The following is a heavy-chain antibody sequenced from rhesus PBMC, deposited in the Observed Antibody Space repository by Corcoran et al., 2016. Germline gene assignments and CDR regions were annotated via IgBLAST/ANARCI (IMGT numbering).Heavy chain of an antibody. J-gene: IGHJ4*01. CDR2: ISNGGNST. D-gene: IGHD1-1*01. CDR3: ARDRAGGFDY. Sequence: EVQLVESGGGLAKPGGSLRLSCAASGFTFSDYYMAWVRQAPGKGLEWVSRISNGGNSTWDADSVKCRFTIARENAKNTLDLQMNSLRTEDTAVYYCARDRAGGFDYWGQGVLVTVSS. V-gene: IGHV3-178*01. CDR1: GFTFSDYY.